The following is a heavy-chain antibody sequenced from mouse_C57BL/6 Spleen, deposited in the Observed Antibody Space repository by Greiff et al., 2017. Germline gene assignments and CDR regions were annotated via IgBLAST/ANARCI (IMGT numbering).Heavy chain of an antibody. V-gene: IGHV1-69*01. CDR3: ARSYDGSDD. D-gene: IGHD2-3*01. Sequence: QVQLKQPGAELVMPGASVKLSCKASGYTFTSYWMHWVKQRPGQGLEWIGEIDPSDSYTNYNQKFKGKSTLTVDKSSSTAYMQLSSLTSEDSAVYYCARSYDGSDDWGQGTTLTVSS. J-gene: IGHJ2*01. CDR2: IDPSDSYT. CDR1: GYTFTSYW.